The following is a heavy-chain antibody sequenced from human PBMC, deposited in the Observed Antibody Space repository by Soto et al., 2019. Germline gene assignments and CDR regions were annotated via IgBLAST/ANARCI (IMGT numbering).Heavy chain of an antibody. J-gene: IGHJ5*02. CDR1: GYTFNSYD. V-gene: IGHV1-8*01. CDR3: ARGVAGFLECLASFDP. Sequence: DSVKVSCQASGYTFNSYDINWLRQATGQGLEWMGWMNPNSGNTGYAQKFQGRVTMTRNTSISTAYMELSSLRSEDTAVYYCARGVAGFLECLASFDPWGQGTLVTVSS. D-gene: IGHD3-3*01. CDR2: MNPNSGNT.